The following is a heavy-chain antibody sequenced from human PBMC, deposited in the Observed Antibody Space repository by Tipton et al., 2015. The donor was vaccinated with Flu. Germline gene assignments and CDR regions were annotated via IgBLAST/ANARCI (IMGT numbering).Heavy chain of an antibody. CDR3: ARLSGVPVNKDWYFDL. V-gene: IGHV4-38-2*01. D-gene: IGHD3-10*02. CDR1: GDSISSDFY. Sequence: TLSLTCAVSGDSISSDFYWGWIRQPPGEGLEWVGTIYHSESTYYNPSLESRVTISVDTSRNQFSLNLDSVTAADTAVYYCARLSGVPVNKDWYFDLWGRGTLVTVSS. J-gene: IGHJ2*01. CDR2: IYHSEST.